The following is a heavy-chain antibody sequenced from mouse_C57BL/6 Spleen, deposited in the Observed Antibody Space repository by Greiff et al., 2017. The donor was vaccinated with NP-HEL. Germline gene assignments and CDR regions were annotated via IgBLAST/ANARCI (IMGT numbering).Heavy chain of an antibody. V-gene: IGHV1-18*01. J-gene: IGHJ2*01. CDR2: INPNNGGT. CDR3: ARSGLRRRRGYYFDY. CDR1: GYTFTDYN. D-gene: IGHD2-2*01. Sequence: VQLQQSGPELVKPGASVKIPCKASGYTFTDYNMDWVKQSHGKSLEWIGDINPNNGGTIYNQKFKGKATLTVDKSSSTAYMELRSLTSEDTAVYYCARSGLRRRRGYYFDYWGQGTTLTVSS.